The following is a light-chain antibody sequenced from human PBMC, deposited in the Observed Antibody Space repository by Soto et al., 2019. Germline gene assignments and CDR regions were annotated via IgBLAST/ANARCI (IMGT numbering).Light chain of an antibody. J-gene: IGKJ4*01. CDR3: QQYGKSPLT. CDR2: VTS. CDR1: QSVGSN. V-gene: IGKV3-15*01. Sequence: EIVMTQSPATLSVSPGERATLSCRASQSVGSNLAWYQQTPGQAPRLLMYVTSTRATGIPVRFSGSGSGTEFTLTISSLQSEDFAVYYCQQYGKSPLTFGGGTKVDIK.